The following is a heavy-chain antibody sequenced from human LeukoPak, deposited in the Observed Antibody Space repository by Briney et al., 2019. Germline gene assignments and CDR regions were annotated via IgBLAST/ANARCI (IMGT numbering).Heavy chain of an antibody. CDR3: ARQPGAGWFDP. Sequence: GESLKISCQASGYIFTSSWIGWARQMPGKGLEWMAIINPGDSDTRYSPSFRGQVTISADKSISTVYLQWGSLKASDTAMYYCARQPGAGWFDPWGQGTLVTVSS. CDR2: INPGDSDT. J-gene: IGHJ5*02. V-gene: IGHV5-51*01. D-gene: IGHD3-10*01. CDR1: GYIFTSSW.